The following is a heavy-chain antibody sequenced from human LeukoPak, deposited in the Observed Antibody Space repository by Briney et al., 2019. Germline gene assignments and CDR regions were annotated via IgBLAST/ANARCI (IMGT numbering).Heavy chain of an antibody. D-gene: IGHD1-14*01. CDR3: VRGDNRDY. CDR2: IGYTSTDK. CDR1: GFSFSTST. J-gene: IGHJ4*02. Sequence: GGSLRLSCAASGFSFSTSTMNWVRHAPGQGLEWDSSIGYTSTDKYYVASVKGRFTISRDNAENSLYLQMNSLRAEDSAVYYWVRGDNRDYWGQGTLVTVSS. V-gene: IGHV3-21*01.